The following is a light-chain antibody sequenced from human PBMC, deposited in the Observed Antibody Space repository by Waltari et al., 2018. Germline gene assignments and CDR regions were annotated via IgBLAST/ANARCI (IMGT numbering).Light chain of an antibody. Sequence: DIVMTQSPLSLPVTPGEPASISCRSSQSRLHSYGYNCLDWYLQKPGQSPQLLIYLGSNRASGVPDRFSGSGSGTDFTLKISRVEAEDVGIYYCMQALQTPRTFGQGTKVEIK. J-gene: IGKJ1*01. CDR1: QSRLHSYGYNC. CDR3: MQALQTPRT. CDR2: LGS. V-gene: IGKV2-28*01.